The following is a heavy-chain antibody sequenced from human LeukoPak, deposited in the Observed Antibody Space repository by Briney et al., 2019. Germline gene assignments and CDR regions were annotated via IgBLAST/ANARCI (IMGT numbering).Heavy chain of an antibody. CDR1: GFTFSSYW. Sequence: VGSLRLSCAASGFTFSSYWMSWVRQAPGKGLEWVANIKQDGSEKYYVDSVKGRFTISRDNAKNSLYLQMNSLRAEDTAVYYCARENYDILTGRRRSGWFDPWGQGTLVTVSS. CDR3: ARENYDILTGRRRSGWFDP. CDR2: IKQDGSEK. V-gene: IGHV3-7*01. J-gene: IGHJ5*02. D-gene: IGHD3-9*01.